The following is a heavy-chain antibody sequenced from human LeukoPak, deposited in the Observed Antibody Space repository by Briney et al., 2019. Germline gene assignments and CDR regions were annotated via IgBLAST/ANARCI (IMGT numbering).Heavy chain of an antibody. CDR1: GGSFSSYY. V-gene: IGHV4-59*01. D-gene: IGHD3-22*01. Sequence: SETLSLTCTASGGSFSSYYWSWIRQPPGKGLEWIGYIYYSGSTNYNPSLKSRVTISVDTSKNQFSVKLSSVTAADTALYYCASTYYDTSGYDYWGQGTLVTVSS. CDR2: IYYSGST. CDR3: ASTYYDTSGYDY. J-gene: IGHJ4*02.